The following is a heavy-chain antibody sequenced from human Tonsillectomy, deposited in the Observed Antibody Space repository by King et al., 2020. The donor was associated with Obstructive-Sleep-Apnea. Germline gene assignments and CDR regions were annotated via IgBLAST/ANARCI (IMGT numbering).Heavy chain of an antibody. V-gene: IGHV7-4-1*02. CDR1: GYTFTSYA. J-gene: IGHJ3*02. CDR2: INTNTGNQ. CDR3: ARDVYDILTGYYTGDAFDI. Sequence: QLVQSGSELKKPGASVKVSCKASGYTFTSYAMNWGRQAPGQGLEWMGWINTNTGNQTYAQGFTGRFVFSLDTSVSTAYLQISSLKAEDTAGYYCARDVYDILTGYYTGDAFDIWGQGTMVTVSS. D-gene: IGHD3-9*01.